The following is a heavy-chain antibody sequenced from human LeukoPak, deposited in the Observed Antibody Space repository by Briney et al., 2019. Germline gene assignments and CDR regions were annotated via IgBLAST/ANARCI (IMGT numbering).Heavy chain of an antibody. Sequence: GGSLRLSCVVSGFSFSDSYMTWLRQTPGKGLESLAYISPSSHDIYYADSVRGRFTISRDNARTSLYLQMNSLGPDDTALYYCSTDPRLLTYWGHGTLVTVSS. J-gene: IGHJ4*01. V-gene: IGHV3-11*01. CDR3: STDPRLLTY. CDR2: ISPSSHDI. D-gene: IGHD2-8*01. CDR1: GFSFSDSY.